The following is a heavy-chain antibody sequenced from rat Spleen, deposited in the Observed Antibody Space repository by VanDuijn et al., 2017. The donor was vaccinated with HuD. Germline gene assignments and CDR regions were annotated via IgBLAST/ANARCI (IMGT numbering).Heavy chain of an antibody. CDR3: TREYFDGSSLGGWFDY. Sequence: QVQLKESGPGLVQPSQSLSLTCTVSGFSLTSYNVHWLRQSAGKGLEWMGIMWTGGSTDYNSALKPRLSISKDTSKSQVFLNVNSLQTDDTAIYYCTREYFDGSSLGGWFDYWGQGTLVTVSS. CDR1: GFSLTSYN. CDR2: MWTGGST. J-gene: IGHJ3*01. V-gene: IGHV2-30*01. D-gene: IGHD1-12*02.